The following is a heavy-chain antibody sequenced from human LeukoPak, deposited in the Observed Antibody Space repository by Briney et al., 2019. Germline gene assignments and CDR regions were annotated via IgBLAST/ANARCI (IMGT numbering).Heavy chain of an antibody. V-gene: IGHV7-4-1*02. J-gene: IGHJ6*02. D-gene: IGHD3-9*01. Sequence: ASVKVSCKASGYTFTSYAMNWVRQAPGQGLEWMGWINTNTGNPTYAQGFTGRFVFSLDTSVSTAYPQISSLKAEDTAVYYCARDYDILTGPPDYYYYYGMDVWGQGTTVTVSS. CDR2: INTNTGNP. CDR1: GYTFTSYA. CDR3: ARDYDILTGPPDYYYYYGMDV.